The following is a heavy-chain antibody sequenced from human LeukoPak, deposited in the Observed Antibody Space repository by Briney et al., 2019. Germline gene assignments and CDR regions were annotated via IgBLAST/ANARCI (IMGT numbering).Heavy chain of an antibody. CDR2: IYSGGST. V-gene: IGHV3-66*01. J-gene: IGHJ6*02. CDR1: GFTVSSNY. CDR3: AREGLWLGGYYYGMDV. D-gene: IGHD3-10*01. Sequence: GGSLRLSCAASGFTVSSNYMSWVRQAPGKGLEWVSVIYSGGSTYYADSVKGRFTISRDNSKNTLYLQMNSLRAEDTAVYYCAREGLWLGGYYYGMDVWGQGTTVTVSS.